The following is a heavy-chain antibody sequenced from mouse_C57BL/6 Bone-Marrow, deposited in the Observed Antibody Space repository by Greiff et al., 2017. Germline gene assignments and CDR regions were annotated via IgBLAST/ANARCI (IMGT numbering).Heavy chain of an antibody. Sequence: DVQLQESGPGLVKPSQSLSLTCSVTGYSITSGYYWNWIRQFPGNKLEWMGYISYDGSNNYNPSLNNRISITRDTSKNQFFLKLNFVTTEDTATYYCARDDYYGSSYSSFAYWGQGTLVTVSA. V-gene: IGHV3-6*01. CDR2: ISYDGSN. D-gene: IGHD1-1*01. CDR3: ARDDYYGSSYSSFAY. J-gene: IGHJ3*01. CDR1: GYSITSGYY.